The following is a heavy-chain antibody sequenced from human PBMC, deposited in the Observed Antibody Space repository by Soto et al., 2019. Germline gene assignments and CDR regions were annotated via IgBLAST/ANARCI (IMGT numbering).Heavy chain of an antibody. D-gene: IGHD3-16*01. V-gene: IGHV4-34*01. Sequence: SETLSLTCAVYGGSFSGYYWSWIRQPPGKGLEWIGEINHSGSTNYNPSLKSRVTISVDTFKKQFSLKMSSVTAADTAVYYCARGPMPPNYDDIWGTSRPIYFQHWGKGTLVTVAS. CDR3: ARGPMPPNYDDIWGTSRPIYFQH. CDR1: GGSFSGYY. CDR2: INHSGST. J-gene: IGHJ1*01.